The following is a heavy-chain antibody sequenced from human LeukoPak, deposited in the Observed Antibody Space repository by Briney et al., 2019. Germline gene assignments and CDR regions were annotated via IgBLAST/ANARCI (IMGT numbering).Heavy chain of an antibody. CDR2: IYYSGGT. J-gene: IGHJ3*02. V-gene: IGHV4-59*01. Sequence: KPSETLSLTCTVSGGSISSYYWSWIRQPPGKGLEWIGYIYYSGGTNYNPSLKSRVTISVDTSKNQFSLKLSSVTAAYTAVYYCARSPKYCSGGSCYSVDAFDIWGQGTMVTVSS. CDR3: ARSPKYCSGGSCYSVDAFDI. D-gene: IGHD2-15*01. CDR1: GGSISSYY.